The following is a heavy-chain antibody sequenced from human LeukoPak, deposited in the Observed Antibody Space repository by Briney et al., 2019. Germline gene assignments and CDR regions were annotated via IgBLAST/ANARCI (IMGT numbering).Heavy chain of an antibody. V-gene: IGHV1-8*03. Sequence: GASVKVSCKASGYTFINYDINWVRQATGQGLEWMGWMNPNSGNTGYAQKFQGRVTITRNTSISTAYMELSSLRSEDTAVYYCARRKYSAYDLFDYWGQGTLVTVSS. J-gene: IGHJ4*02. CDR1: GYTFINYD. CDR3: ARRKYSAYDLFDY. CDR2: MNPNSGNT. D-gene: IGHD5-12*01.